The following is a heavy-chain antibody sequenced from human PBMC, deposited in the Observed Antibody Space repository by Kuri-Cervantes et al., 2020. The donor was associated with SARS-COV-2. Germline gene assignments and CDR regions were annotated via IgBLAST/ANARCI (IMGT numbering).Heavy chain of an antibody. CDR2: ISYDGSNK. J-gene: IGHJ6*02. Sequence: GESLKISCAASGFTFSSYGMHWVRQAPGKGLEWVAVISYDGSNKYYADSVKGRFTISRDNSKNTLYLQMNSLRAEDTAVYYCARPYCSSTSCYTEDPYYYGMDVWGQGTTVTVSS. CDR3: ARPYCSSTSCYTEDPYYYGMDV. CDR1: GFTFSSYG. D-gene: IGHD2-2*02. V-gene: IGHV3-30*03.